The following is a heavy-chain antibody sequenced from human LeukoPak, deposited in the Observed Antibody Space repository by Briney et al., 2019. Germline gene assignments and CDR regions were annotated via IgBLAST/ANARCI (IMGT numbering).Heavy chain of an antibody. CDR3: ARDLHYVFDY. Sequence: PSETLSLTCTVSGGSISSYYWSWIRQPPGKGLEWIGYIYYSGSTNYNPSLKSRVTISVDTSKNQSSLKLSSVTAADTAVYYCARDLHYVFDYWGQGTLVTVSS. CDR2: IYYSGST. D-gene: IGHD4-17*01. CDR1: GGSISSYY. J-gene: IGHJ4*02. V-gene: IGHV4-59*01.